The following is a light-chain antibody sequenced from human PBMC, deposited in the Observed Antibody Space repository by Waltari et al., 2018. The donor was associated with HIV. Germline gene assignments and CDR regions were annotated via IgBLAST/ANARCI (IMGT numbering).Light chain of an antibody. CDR3: SSYAGSDSPYV. J-gene: IGLJ1*01. V-gene: IGLV2-8*01. Sequence: QSALTQPPSASGSPGQSVTLFCTGTSSDVGGYNYVSWYQQHPDNAPKLIIFEVNKRPSGVPDRFSGSKSGNTASLTVSALQAEDEADYYCSSYAGSDSPYVFGSGTTVTVL. CDR2: EVN. CDR1: SSDVGGYNY.